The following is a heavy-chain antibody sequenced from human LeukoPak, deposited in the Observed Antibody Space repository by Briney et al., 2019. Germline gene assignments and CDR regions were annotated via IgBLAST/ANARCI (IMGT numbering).Heavy chain of an antibody. J-gene: IGHJ4*02. D-gene: IGHD3-10*01. V-gene: IGHV3-30*18. CDR3: AKDHVGSSPDY. Sequence: GGSLRLSCAASGFTFSHHGMHWVRQPPGKGLEWVSIISYDGSHVYYADSVKGRFTVSKDTSKNSLYLQMNNLREDDTAIYYCAKDHVGSSPDYWGQGTLVIVSS. CDR2: ISYDGSHV. CDR1: GFTFSHHG.